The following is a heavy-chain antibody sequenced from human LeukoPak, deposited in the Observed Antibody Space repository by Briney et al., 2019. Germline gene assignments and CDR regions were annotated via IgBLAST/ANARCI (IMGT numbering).Heavy chain of an antibody. V-gene: IGHV4-59*01. J-gene: IGHJ4*02. CDR2: SSYSGSS. CDR1: GGSIGTSY. CDR3: ARSDTHHIHSSSWHFDY. Sequence: SETLSLTCSVSGGSIGTSYWSWIRQVPGKGLEWIGYSSYSGSSNYNPSLKSRVTISVDTSKTQFSLYLNSVTAADTAVYYCARSDTHHIHSSSWHFDYWGQGTLVTVSS. D-gene: IGHD6-13*01.